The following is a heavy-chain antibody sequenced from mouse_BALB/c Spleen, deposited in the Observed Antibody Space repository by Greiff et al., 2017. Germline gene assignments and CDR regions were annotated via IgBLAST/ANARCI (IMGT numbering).Heavy chain of an antibody. CDR3: ARRGIYYDYSYAMDY. J-gene: IGHJ4*01. D-gene: IGHD2-4*01. CDR2: INPSNGRT. V-gene: IGHV1S81*02. Sequence: QVQLQQPGAELVKPGASVKLSCKASGYTFTSYWMHWVKQRPGQGLEWIGEINPSNGRTNYNEKFKSKATLTVDKSSSTAYMQLSSLTSEDSAVYYCARRGIYYDYSYAMDYWGQGTSVTVSS. CDR1: GYTFTSYW.